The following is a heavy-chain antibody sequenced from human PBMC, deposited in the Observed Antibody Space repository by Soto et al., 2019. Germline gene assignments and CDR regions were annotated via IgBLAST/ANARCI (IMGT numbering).Heavy chain of an antibody. Sequence: EVQLVESGGGLVKPGGSLRLSCAASGFTFSSYSMNWVRQAPGKGLEWVSSITSSSNYIYYADSVKGRFTISRDNAKNSLYLQMNSLRAEDTAVYYCARTRGAIVGLSDYWGQGTLVTVSS. J-gene: IGHJ4*02. CDR2: ITSSSNYI. CDR1: GFTFSSYS. D-gene: IGHD1-26*01. V-gene: IGHV3-21*01. CDR3: ARTRGAIVGLSDY.